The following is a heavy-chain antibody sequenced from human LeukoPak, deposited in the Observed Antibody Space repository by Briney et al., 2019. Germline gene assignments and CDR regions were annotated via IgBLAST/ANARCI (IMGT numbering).Heavy chain of an antibody. V-gene: IGHV3-23*01. CDR1: GFTFSNYP. CDR3: ARDSGNFYFDY. D-gene: IGHD3-10*01. Sequence: GGSLRLSCAVSGFTFSNYPMSWVRQAPGKGLEWVSVISGSGDSTYYADSVQGRFAISRDNSKNTLYLQMNSLRAEDTAVYYCARDSGNFYFDYWGQGTLVTVSS. J-gene: IGHJ4*02. CDR2: ISGSGDST.